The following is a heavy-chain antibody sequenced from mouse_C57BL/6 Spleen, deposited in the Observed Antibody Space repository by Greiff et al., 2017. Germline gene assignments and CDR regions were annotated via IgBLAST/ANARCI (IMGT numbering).Heavy chain of an antibody. CDR3: ARAYTLYDSYFDY. V-gene: IGHV3-6*01. J-gene: IGHJ2*01. Sequence: VQLKESGPGLVKPSQSLSLTCSVTGYSITSGYSWNWIRQFPGNKLEWMGYISYDGSNNYNPSLKNRIPITPDTSKSQFYLKLNSVTTEDTATYYCARAYTLYDSYFDYWGQGTTLTVSS. CDR1: GYSITSGYS. CDR2: ISYDGSN. D-gene: IGHD2-4*01.